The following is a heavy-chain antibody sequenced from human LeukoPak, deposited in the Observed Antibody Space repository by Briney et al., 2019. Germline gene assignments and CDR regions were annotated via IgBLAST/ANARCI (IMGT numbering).Heavy chain of an antibody. CDR2: ITSSSYI. CDR1: GLTFSSYS. V-gene: IGHV3-21*01. CDR3: ASDRMYSSTQGDWLDA. J-gene: IGHJ5*02. Sequence: GGSLRLSCAASGLTFSSYSMNWVRQAPGKGLEWGSSITSSSYIYYPHSVKGRFTISRDNANNSLYLQMNSLRAEDTAVYYCASDRMYSSTQGDWLDAWGQGTLVTVSS. D-gene: IGHD6-13*01.